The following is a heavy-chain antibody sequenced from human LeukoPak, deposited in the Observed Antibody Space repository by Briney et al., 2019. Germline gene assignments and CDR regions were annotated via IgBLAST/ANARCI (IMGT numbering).Heavy chain of an antibody. D-gene: IGHD5-18*01. V-gene: IGHV1-69*05. CDR3: ARDGGYSYGYSYYYHYMDV. J-gene: IGHJ6*03. Sequence: SVKVSCKASGGTFSSYAISWVRQAPGQGLEWMGGIIPIFGTANYAQKFQGRVTITTDESTSTAYMELSSLRSEDTAVYHCARDGGYSYGYSYYYHYMDVWGKGTTVTVSS. CDR2: IIPIFGTA. CDR1: GGTFSSYA.